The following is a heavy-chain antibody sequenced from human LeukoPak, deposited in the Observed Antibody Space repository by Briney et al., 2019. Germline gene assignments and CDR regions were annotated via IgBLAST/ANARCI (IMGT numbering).Heavy chain of an antibody. D-gene: IGHD5-24*01. V-gene: IGHV1-46*01. CDR3: ARVATPEMALDY. CDR1: GYTFTSYY. CDR2: INPSGGST. J-gene: IGHJ4*02. Sequence: ASVKVSCKASGYTFTSYYMHWERQAPGQGLEWMGIINPSGGSTSYAQKFQGRVTMTRNTSTSTVYMELSSLRSEDTAVYYCARVATPEMALDYWGQGTLVTVSS.